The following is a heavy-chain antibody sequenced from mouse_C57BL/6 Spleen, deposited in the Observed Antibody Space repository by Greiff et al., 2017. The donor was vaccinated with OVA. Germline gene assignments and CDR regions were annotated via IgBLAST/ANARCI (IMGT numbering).Heavy chain of an antibody. J-gene: IGHJ3*01. Sequence: VQLQQSGPELVKPGASVKISCKASGYSFTGYYMNWVKQSPEKSLEWIGEINPSTGGTTYNQKFKAKATLTVDKSSSTAYMQLQSLTSEDSAVYYCAKSSGTPFAYWGQGTLVTVSA. CDR3: AKSSGTPFAY. V-gene: IGHV1-42*01. CDR1: GYSFTGYY. CDR2: INPSTGGT. D-gene: IGHD3-2*02.